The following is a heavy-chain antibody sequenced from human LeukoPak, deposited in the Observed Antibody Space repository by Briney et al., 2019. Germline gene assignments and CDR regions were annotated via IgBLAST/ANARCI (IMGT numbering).Heavy chain of an antibody. Sequence: GGSLRLSCAASGFTFSSYAMSWVRQAPGKGLECVSSISGSDGSTYYADSVKGRFTISRDNSKNALYLQMNSLRAEDTAVYYCAKAGNIRFDYWGQGTLVTVSS. J-gene: IGHJ4*02. CDR2: ISGSDGST. D-gene: IGHD2/OR15-2a*01. V-gene: IGHV3-23*01. CDR3: AKAGNIRFDY. CDR1: GFTFSSYA.